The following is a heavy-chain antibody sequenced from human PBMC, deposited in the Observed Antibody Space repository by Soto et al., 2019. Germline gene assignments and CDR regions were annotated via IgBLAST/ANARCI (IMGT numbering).Heavy chain of an antibody. V-gene: IGHV3-30-3*01. Sequence: HPGGSLRLSCAASGFTFSSYAMHWVRQAPGKGLEWVAVISYDGSNKYYADSVKGRFTISRDNSKNTLYLQMNSLRAEDTAVYYCARVQTPGIAAAAPPAVIYYYYGVDVWGQGTTVTVSS. CDR3: ARVQTPGIAAAAPPAVIYYYYGVDV. J-gene: IGHJ6*02. CDR2: ISYDGSNK. CDR1: GFTFSSYA. D-gene: IGHD6-13*01.